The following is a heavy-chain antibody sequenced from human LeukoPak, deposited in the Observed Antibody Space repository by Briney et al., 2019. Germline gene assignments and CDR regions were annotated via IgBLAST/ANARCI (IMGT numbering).Heavy chain of an antibody. CDR2: ISGSGGST. CDR3: AKDYYDSSGYPMEVGYYFDY. CDR1: GFTFSSYA. D-gene: IGHD3-22*01. V-gene: IGHV3-23*01. Sequence: GGSLRLSCAASGFTFSSYAMSWVRQAPGKGLEWVSAISGSGGSTYYADSVKGRFTIPRDNSKNTLYLQMNSLRAEDTAVYYCAKDYYDSSGYPMEVGYYFDYWGQGTLVTVSS. J-gene: IGHJ4*02.